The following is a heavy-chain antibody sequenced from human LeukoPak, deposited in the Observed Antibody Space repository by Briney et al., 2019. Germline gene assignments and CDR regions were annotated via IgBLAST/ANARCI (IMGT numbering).Heavy chain of an antibody. CDR1: GGSISSYY. CDR3: ARDRSSYQLLGSIMDV. D-gene: IGHD2-2*01. Sequence: PSETLFLTCTVSGGSISSYYWSWIRRPPGKGLEWIGYIYYSGSTNYNPSLKSRVTISVDTSKNQFSLKLSSVTAADTAVYYCARDRSSYQLLGSIMDVWGKGTTVTVSS. J-gene: IGHJ6*03. CDR2: IYYSGST. V-gene: IGHV4-59*01.